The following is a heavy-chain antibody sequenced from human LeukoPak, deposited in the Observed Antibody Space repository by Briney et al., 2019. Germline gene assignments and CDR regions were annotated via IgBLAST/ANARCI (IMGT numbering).Heavy chain of an antibody. CDR3: ARGGPTGFDY. CDR1: GFTLSSYD. J-gene: IGHJ4*02. CDR2: LGTGGDT. D-gene: IGHD4-17*01. Sequence: GGSLRLSCAASGFTLSSYDMHWVRQATGKGLEWVSGLGTGGDTYYAGSVKGRFTIYRENAKNSLYLQMNSLRAGDSAVYYCARGGPTGFDYWGQGTLVTVSS. V-gene: IGHV3-13*01.